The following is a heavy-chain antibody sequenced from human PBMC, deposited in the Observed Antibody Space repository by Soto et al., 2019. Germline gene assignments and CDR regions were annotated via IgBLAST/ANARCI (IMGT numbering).Heavy chain of an antibody. Sequence: QVQLQESGPRLVKPSGSLSLTCGVSGGTVASSHWWSWVRQSPGGGLEWIGNVYHTGDTNFNPSLQSRVNISVDKYNNQFSLRLNSLTAADTAVYFCAREIVTAGGNNYFDPWGPGTLVTVSS. D-gene: IGHD2-21*02. CDR1: GGTVASSHW. CDR3: AREIVTAGGNNYFDP. J-gene: IGHJ5*02. CDR2: VYHTGDT. V-gene: IGHV4-4*02.